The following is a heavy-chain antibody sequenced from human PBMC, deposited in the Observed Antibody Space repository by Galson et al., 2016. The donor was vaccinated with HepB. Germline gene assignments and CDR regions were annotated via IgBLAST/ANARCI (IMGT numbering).Heavy chain of an antibody. Sequence: SVKVSCKASGYTFTSYAMHWVRQAPGQRLEWMGWINAGNGNTKYSQKFQGRVTIARDTSASTAYMELSSLRSEDTAVYYCARDRGAPAAISIYNWFDPWGREPWSPSPQ. D-gene: IGHD2-2*01. V-gene: IGHV1-3*01. CDR3: ARDRGAPAAISIYNWFDP. CDR2: INAGNGNT. J-gene: IGHJ5*02. CDR1: GYTFTSYA.